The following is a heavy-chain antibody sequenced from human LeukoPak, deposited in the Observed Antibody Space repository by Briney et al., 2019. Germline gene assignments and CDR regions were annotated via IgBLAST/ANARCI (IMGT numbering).Heavy chain of an antibody. CDR2: INHSGST. CDR1: GGSFSGYY. CDR3: ASTNERFTYYYGSGSSNYFDY. V-gene: IGHV4-34*01. D-gene: IGHD3-10*01. J-gene: IGHJ4*02. Sequence: SETLSLTCAVYGGSFSGYYWSWIRQPPGKGLEWTGEINHSGSTNYNPSLKSRVTISVDTSKNQFSLKLSSVTAADTAVYYCASTNERFTYYYGSGSSNYFDYWGQGTLVTVSS.